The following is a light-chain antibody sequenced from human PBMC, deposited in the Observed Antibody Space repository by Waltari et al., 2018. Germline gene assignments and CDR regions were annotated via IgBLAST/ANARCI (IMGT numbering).Light chain of an antibody. CDR2: KAS. CDR1: QSVSSR. V-gene: IGKV1-5*03. J-gene: IGKJ1*01. Sequence: DIQMAQSPSTLSASVGDRVTITCRASQSVSSRLAWYQQKPGKAPNLLIYKASALETGVPSRFSGSGSATEFTLTISGLQPDDFATYVCQQYGSFPWTFGQGTKVEIK. CDR3: QQYGSFPWT.